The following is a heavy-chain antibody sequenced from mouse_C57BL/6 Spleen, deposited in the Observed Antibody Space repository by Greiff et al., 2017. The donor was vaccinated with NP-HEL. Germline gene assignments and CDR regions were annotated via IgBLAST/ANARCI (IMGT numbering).Heavy chain of an antibody. Sequence: VQLQQSVAELVRPGASVKLSCTASGFNIKNTYMHWVKQRPEQGLEWIGRIDPANGNTKYAPKFPGKATITADTSSNTAYLQLSSLTSEDTAIYYCASNSRGSFYAMDYWGQGTSVTVSS. CDR2: IDPANGNT. D-gene: IGHD1-1*01. J-gene: IGHJ4*01. CDR1: GFNIKNTY. V-gene: IGHV14-3*01. CDR3: ASNSRGSFYAMDY.